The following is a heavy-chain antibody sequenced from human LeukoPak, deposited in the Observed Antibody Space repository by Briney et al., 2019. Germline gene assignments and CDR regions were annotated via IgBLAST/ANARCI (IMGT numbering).Heavy chain of an antibody. J-gene: IGHJ4*02. CDR1: GGSISSSSYY. CDR2: IYYSGST. V-gene: IGHV4-39*07. D-gene: IGHD3-22*01. CDR3: AREDDSSGNFDY. Sequence: PSETLSLTCTVSGGSISSSSYYWGWIRQPPGQGLEWIGSIYYSGSTYYNPSLKSPVTISVDTSKNQFSLKLSSVTAADTAVYYCAREDDSSGNFDYWGQGTLVTVSS.